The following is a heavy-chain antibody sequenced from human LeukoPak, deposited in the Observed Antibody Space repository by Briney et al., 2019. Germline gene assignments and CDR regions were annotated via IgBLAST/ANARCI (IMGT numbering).Heavy chain of an antibody. CDR1: GFTFSDYW. D-gene: IGHD5-18*01. CDR2: IKQDGSLK. V-gene: IGHV3-7*01. Sequence: SGGSLRLSCGTSGFTFSDYWMTWVRQAPGKGLEWVANIKQDGSLKFYVGSVKGRFTISRDNARNSLYLQMDSLRAEDTAVYYCATPLDTAGGPYWGQEPWSWSPQ. CDR3: ATPLDTAGGPY. J-gene: IGHJ4*01.